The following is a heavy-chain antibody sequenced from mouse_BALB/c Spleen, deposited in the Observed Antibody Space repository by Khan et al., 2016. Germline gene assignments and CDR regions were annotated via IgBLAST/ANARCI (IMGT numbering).Heavy chain of an antibody. CDR1: GFSITGYY. J-gene: IGHJ1*01. Sequence: EVELVESGGGLVRPGESLTLSCAVTGFSITGYYMYWVRQTSEKRQEWVATISHCGSYTYYFDSLKGRFSISIDNAKNNLYLQMSSLKSEDTAMYYYARTYGDYEYLDVWGAGTTVTVSS. D-gene: IGHD2-13*01. CDR2: ISHCGSYT. CDR3: ARTYGDYEYLDV. V-gene: IGHV5-4*02.